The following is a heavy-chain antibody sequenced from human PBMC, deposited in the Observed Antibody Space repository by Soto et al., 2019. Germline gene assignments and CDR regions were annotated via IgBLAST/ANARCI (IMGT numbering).Heavy chain of an antibody. J-gene: IGHJ4*02. D-gene: IGHD1-20*01. CDR2: IHHSGPT. V-gene: IGHV4-4*02. Sequence: QVQLQESGPGLVKPSGTLSLHCKVSGDSISSSEWWSWVRQPPGKGLEWIAEIHHSGPTNYNPSLQSRVTITVDKSNNQISLRLSTVTAADTAVYYCARGGITAVRNYYFDHWGQGTLVTVSS. CDR3: ARGGITAVRNYYFDH. CDR1: GDSISSSEW.